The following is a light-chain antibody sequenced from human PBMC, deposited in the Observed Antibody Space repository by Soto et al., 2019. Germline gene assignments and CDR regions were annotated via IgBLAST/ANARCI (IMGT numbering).Light chain of an antibody. CDR3: AAWDDSLSGYV. J-gene: IGLJ1*01. V-gene: IGLV1-47*02. CDR2: GNN. CDR1: SSNIGSNY. Sequence: QSVLTQPPSASGTPGQRVTISCSGSSSNIGSNYVYWYQQFPGTAPKLLIYGNNQRPSGVPDRFSGSKSGTSASLAISGLRSEDEADYYCAAWDDSLSGYVFGTGTKLTVL.